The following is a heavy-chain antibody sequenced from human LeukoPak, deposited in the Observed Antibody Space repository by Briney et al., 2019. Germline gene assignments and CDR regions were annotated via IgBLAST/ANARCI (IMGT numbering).Heavy chain of an antibody. J-gene: IGHJ4*02. D-gene: IGHD5-24*01. CDR1: GGSFSSYY. CDR2: IYYSGST. CDR3: ARDIALISPWLQLPQYFDY. V-gene: IGHV4-39*02. Sequence: SETLSLTCAVYGGSFSSYYWGWIRQPPGKGLEWIGSIYYSGSTYYNPSLKSRVTISVDTSKNQFSLKLSSVTAADTAVYYCARDIALISPWLQLPQYFDYWGRGTLVTVSS.